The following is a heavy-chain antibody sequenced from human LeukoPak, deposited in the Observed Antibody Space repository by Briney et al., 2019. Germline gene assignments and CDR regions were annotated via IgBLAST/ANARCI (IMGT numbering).Heavy chain of an antibody. V-gene: IGHV3-23*01. CDR2: ISGSGGST. J-gene: IGHJ4*02. Sequence: GGSLRLSCAAPGFTFSSNAMSWVRQAPGKGLEWVSPISGSGGSTYYADSVKGRFTISRDNSKNTLYLQMNSLRAEDTAVYYCAKAPLSYDSSGYYFFDYWGQGTLVTVSS. CDR3: AKAPLSYDSSGYYFFDY. D-gene: IGHD3-22*01. CDR1: GFTFSSNA.